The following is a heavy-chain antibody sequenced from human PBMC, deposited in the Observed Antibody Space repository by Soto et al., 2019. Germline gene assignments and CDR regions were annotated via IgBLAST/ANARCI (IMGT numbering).Heavy chain of an antibody. D-gene: IGHD6-6*01. CDR1: GGSFSGYY. CDR3: ARGSRSTSRN. CDR2: INPSGST. V-gene: IGHV4-34*01. J-gene: IGHJ4*02. Sequence: QVQLQQWGAGLLKSSETLSLICAVYGGSFSGYYWSWIRQPPGEGLEWIGEINPSGSTNYNPSLKSRVTISEDPSKNQFSLNLTSVTAADTAVYYCARGSRSTSRNWGQGTLVTVSS.